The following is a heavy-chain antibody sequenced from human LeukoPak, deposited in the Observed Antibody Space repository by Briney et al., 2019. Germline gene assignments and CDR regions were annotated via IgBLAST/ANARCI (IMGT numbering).Heavy chain of an antibody. V-gene: IGHV3-23*01. CDR2: ISGSGGST. Sequence: WGSLRLSCAASGFTFSSYAMSWVRQAPGKGLEWVSAISGSGGSTYYADSVKGRFTISRDNSKNTLYLQMNSLRAEDAAVYYCAKAPVTTCSGAYCYPFDYWGQGTLVTVSS. CDR1: GFTFSSYA. J-gene: IGHJ4*02. CDR3: AKAPVTTCSGAYCYPFDY. D-gene: IGHD2-15*01.